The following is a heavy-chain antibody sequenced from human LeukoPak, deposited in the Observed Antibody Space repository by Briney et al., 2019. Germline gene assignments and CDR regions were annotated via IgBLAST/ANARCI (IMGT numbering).Heavy chain of an antibody. D-gene: IGHD3-16*01. Sequence: GASVKISCKASGYIFSNYYMHWVRQAPGQGLEWMGIINPSGGATTYAQKFQGRVTMTRDTSTSTVYMELSSLRSEDTAVYYCARDSVLGDFDYWGQGTLVTVSS. CDR2: INPSGGAT. CDR3: ARDSVLGDFDY. J-gene: IGHJ4*02. V-gene: IGHV1-46*01. CDR1: GYIFSNYY.